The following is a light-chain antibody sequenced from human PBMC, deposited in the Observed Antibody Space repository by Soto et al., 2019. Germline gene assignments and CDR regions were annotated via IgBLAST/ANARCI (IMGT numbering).Light chain of an antibody. CDR3: NSYSGVNQVL. J-gene: IGLJ3*02. CDR1: SSDVGNYNY. CDR2: QVN. Sequence: QSALTQPPSASGSPGQSVTISCTGTSSDVGNYNYVSWYQQHPGKAPRLMIYQVNKRPSGVPDRFSGSKSGNTASLTVSGLQAEDEADYYCNSYSGVNQVLFGGGTKLTVL. V-gene: IGLV2-8*01.